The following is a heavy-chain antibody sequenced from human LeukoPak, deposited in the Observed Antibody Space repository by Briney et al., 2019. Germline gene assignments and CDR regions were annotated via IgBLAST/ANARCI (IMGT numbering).Heavy chain of an antibody. J-gene: IGHJ4*02. CDR3: ARVRYSDSSVLTRKRSYYFDY. Sequence: NPSETLSLTCTVSGGFISSYYWSWIRQPAGKGLESIGHISTSGSTNYNPSLKSRVTTSVDTSKNQFSLKLSSVTAADTAVYYCARVRYSDSSVLTRKRSYYFDYWGQGTLVTVSS. CDR2: ISTSGST. D-gene: IGHD3-22*01. CDR1: GGFISSYY. V-gene: IGHV4-4*07.